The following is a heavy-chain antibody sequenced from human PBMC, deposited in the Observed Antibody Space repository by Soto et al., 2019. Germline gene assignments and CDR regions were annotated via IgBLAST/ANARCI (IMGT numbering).Heavy chain of an antibody. D-gene: IGHD4-17*01. CDR3: ARNGDTVTTIAF. CDR2: IYSGGST. J-gene: IGHJ4*02. V-gene: IGHV3-66*01. Sequence: GGSLRLSCAASGFTVSSNYMSWVRQAPGKGLEWVSVIYSGGSTYYADSVKGRFTITRGNSKTTLYLQMNSLRAEATAVYYCARNGDTVTTIAFWGQGTLVTVSS. CDR1: GFTVSSNY.